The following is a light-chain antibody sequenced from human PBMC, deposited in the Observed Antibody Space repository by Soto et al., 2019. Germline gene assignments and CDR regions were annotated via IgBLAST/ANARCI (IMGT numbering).Light chain of an antibody. CDR2: QNS. CDR1: KLGNKY. J-gene: IGLJ1*01. V-gene: IGLV3-1*01. Sequence: SYELTQPPSVSVSPGQTASITCSGDKLGNKYACWYQQKPCQSPVLIIYQNSKRPSGIPERFSGSSSGNTATLTISGTQAMDEADYYCQAWDSSTYVFGTGTKLTVL. CDR3: QAWDSSTYV.